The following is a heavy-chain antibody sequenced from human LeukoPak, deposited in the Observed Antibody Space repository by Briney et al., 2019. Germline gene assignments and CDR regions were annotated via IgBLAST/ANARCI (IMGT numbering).Heavy chain of an antibody. D-gene: IGHD6-13*01. CDR2: ISGSGGST. CDR3: AKSRAADTTLLFDY. V-gene: IGHV3-23*01. Sequence: GGSLRLSCAASGFTFSSYAMSWVHQAPGKGLEWVSAISGSGGSTFYVDSVKGRFTISRDNSKNTLYLQMSSLRAEDTAVYYCAKSRAADTTLLFDYWGQGTLVTVSS. J-gene: IGHJ4*02. CDR1: GFTFSSYA.